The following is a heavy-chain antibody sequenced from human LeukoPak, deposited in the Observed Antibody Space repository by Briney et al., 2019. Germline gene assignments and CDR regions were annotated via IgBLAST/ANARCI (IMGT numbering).Heavy chain of an antibody. CDR3: ANGDCRGGRCSSGAH. V-gene: IGHV3-30*02. CDR1: AFTFRSYG. D-gene: IGHD2-15*01. J-gene: IGHJ4*02. Sequence: GGSLRLSCTGSAFTFRSYGMHWIRQAPGKGLEWVAYTRDDASKTWYGGSVKGRFTISRDNSKNTLYLHMNSVRGEDTAMYYCANGDCRGGRCSSGAHWGQGTLVTVSS. CDR2: TRDDASKT.